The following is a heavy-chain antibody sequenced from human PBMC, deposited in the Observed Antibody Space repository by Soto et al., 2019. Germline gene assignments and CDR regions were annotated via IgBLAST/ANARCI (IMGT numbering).Heavy chain of an antibody. CDR1: GGTFSTYA. J-gene: IGHJ6*02. CDR3: ARALTNRWELISSDGMDV. Sequence: QVQLMQSGAEVKKPGSSVKVSCRASGGTFSTYAISWVRQAPGQGLEWMGGIIPLFGTPNYAQKFQGRVTITADEATRTAYMELTNVRSEETTVYCCARALTNRWELISSDGMDVWGQGTTVTVSS. D-gene: IGHD1-26*01. V-gene: IGHV1-69*01. CDR2: IIPLFGTP.